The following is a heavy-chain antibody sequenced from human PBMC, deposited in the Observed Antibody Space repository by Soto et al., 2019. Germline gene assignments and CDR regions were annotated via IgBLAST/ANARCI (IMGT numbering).Heavy chain of an antibody. CDR3: ARLGLFDY. CDR2: ISYDETSK. J-gene: IGHJ4*02. Sequence: GGSLRLSCAASGFTFSSYPMHWVRQAPGKGLEWVAVISYDETSKYYADSVKGRFTISRDNAKGSVYLQMSGLRAEDTAVYYCARLGLFDYWGRGILVTVSS. V-gene: IGHV3-30-3*01. D-gene: IGHD2-21*02. CDR1: GFTFSSYP.